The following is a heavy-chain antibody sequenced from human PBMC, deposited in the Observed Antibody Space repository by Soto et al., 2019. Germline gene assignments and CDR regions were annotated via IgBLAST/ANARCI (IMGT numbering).Heavy chain of an antibody. J-gene: IGHJ4*02. CDR2: IYYSGST. V-gene: IGHV4-59*08. Sequence: SETLSLTCTVSGGSISSYYWSWIRQPPGKGLEWIGYIYYSGSTNYNPSLKSRVTISVDTSKNQFSLKLSSVTAADTAVYYCARWPLSGYENLDYWGQGTLVTVSS. CDR3: ARWPLSGYENLDY. CDR1: GGSISSYY. D-gene: IGHD5-12*01.